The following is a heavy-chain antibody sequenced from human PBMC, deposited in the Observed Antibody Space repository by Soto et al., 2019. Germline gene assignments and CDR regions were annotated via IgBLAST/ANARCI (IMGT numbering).Heavy chain of an antibody. CDR3: ARLSGGSYKSGFFDY. Sequence: EVQLVESGGGLVKPGGSLRLSCAASGFTFSSYSMNWVRQAPGKGLEWVSSISSSSSYIYYADSVKGRFTISRDNAKNSLYLQMNSLRAEDTAVYYCARLSGGSYKSGFFDYWGQGTLVTVSS. D-gene: IGHD2-15*01. CDR1: GFTFSSYS. CDR2: ISSSSSYI. V-gene: IGHV3-21*01. J-gene: IGHJ4*02.